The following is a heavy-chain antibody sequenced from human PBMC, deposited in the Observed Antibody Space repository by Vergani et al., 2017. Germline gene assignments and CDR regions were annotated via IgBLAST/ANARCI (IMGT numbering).Heavy chain of an antibody. CDR3: ASHHIAYGMDV. D-gene: IGHD1-14*01. Sequence: QVQLQESGPGPVKPSQTLSLTCTVSGGSVTNGNLHWGWIRQPAGRGPEWIGRIYASGTTYYNPSLKSPVTISVHTAKNQFSLELGSVTAADTATYYCASHHIAYGMDVWGQGTSVTVFS. CDR1: GGSVTNGNLH. CDR2: IYASGTT. V-gene: IGHV4-61*02. J-gene: IGHJ6*02.